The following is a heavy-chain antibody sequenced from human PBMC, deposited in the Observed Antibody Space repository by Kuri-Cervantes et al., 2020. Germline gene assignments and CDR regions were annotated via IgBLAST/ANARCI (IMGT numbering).Heavy chain of an antibody. CDR3: ARLPSSGGYAAFDI. J-gene: IGHJ3*02. V-gene: IGHV5-51*01. D-gene: IGHD3-10*01. CDR2: IYPGDSDT. Sequence: GESLKISCQGSGYNFTNYWIGWVRQMPGKGLEWMGIIYPGDSDTRYSPSFQGQVTISADKSISTAYLQWSSLKASDTAMYYRARLPSSGGYAAFDIWGQGTMVTVSS. CDR1: GYNFTNYW.